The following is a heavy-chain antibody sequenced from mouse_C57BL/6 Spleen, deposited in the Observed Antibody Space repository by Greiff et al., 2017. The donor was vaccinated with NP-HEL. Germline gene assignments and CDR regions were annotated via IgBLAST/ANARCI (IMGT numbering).Heavy chain of an antibody. D-gene: IGHD2-3*01. Sequence: QVQLQQSGAELVRPGASVKLSCKASGYTFTDYYINWVKQRPGQGLEWIARIYPGSGNTYYNEKFKGKATLTAEKSSSTAYMQLSSLTSEDSAVYFCARNDGYYVPYWGQGTLVTVSA. CDR2: IYPGSGNT. CDR3: ARNDGYYVPY. V-gene: IGHV1-76*01. CDR1: GYTFTDYY. J-gene: IGHJ3*01.